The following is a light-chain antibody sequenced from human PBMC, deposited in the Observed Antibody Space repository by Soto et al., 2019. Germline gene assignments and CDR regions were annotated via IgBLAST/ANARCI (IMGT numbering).Light chain of an antibody. J-gene: IGKJ1*01. V-gene: IGKV1-5*03. CDR3: QQYNSYWT. Sequence: DIQMTQSPSTLSASVGDRVTITCRASQSIDRWLAWYQQRPGKAPKLLIYKASSLESGLPSRFSGSGSRTEFTLTISSLQPHDFATYYRQQYNSYWTFGQRTKVEIK. CDR2: KAS. CDR1: QSIDRW.